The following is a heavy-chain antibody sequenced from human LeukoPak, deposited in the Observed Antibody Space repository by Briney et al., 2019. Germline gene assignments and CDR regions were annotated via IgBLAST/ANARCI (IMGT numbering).Heavy chain of an antibody. D-gene: IGHD3/OR15-3a*01. CDR2: IYNSGST. Sequence: SETLSLTCTVSGGYISSYYWSLIRQPPGKGLEWIGYIYNSGSTNYNPSLKSRVTIAVDTSKNQFSLKLSSVTAADTAVYYCARFGLGFRAFDIWGQGTMVTVSS. CDR1: GGYISSYY. CDR3: ARFGLGFRAFDI. J-gene: IGHJ3*02. V-gene: IGHV4-59*08.